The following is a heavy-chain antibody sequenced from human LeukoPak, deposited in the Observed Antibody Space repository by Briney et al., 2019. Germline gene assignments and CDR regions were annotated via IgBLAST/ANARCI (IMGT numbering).Heavy chain of an antibody. D-gene: IGHD3-16*01. CDR1: GRTFSSYS. CDR2: IIPIFGTA. CDR3: ARDGKSLWDPFDY. J-gene: IGHJ4*02. V-gene: IGHV1-69*01. Sequence: SVKVSCRASGRTFSSYSISWVRQAPGQGLEWMGGIIPIFGTANYAQKFQGRVTITADESMSTAYMELSSVRSEDTAVYYCARDGKSLWDPFDYWGQGTLVTVSS.